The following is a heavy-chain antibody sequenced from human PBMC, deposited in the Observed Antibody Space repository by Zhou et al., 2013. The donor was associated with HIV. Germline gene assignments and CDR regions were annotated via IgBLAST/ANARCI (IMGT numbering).Heavy chain of an antibody. Sequence: QVQLLQSGAEVKPPGASVKVSCKVVGYTLANLAIHWVRQPPGQGLEWMGGFDPEDVMTVYAQKFEGRVTLTQDASSDTAYMSMSGLTSDDTAVYYCARVGRRSDYVDNWYFDLWGRGTLVTVSS. CDR2: FDPEDVMT. J-gene: IGHJ2*01. V-gene: IGHV1-24*01. CDR3: ARVGRRSDYVDNWYFDL. CDR1: GYTLANLA. D-gene: IGHD4-17*01.